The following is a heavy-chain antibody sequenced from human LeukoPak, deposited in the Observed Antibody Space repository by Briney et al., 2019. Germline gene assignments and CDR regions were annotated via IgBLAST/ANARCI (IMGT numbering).Heavy chain of an antibody. Sequence: SGRSMRLSCAASGFTFSSYAMSWVRQAPGKGLGWVSSISGSGGSTYYADSVKGRFTNSRDNSKHTLYLQMNSLRGEDAAVYDCATSNHGIQLWLPQFDTWGQGTLGTVSS. CDR3: ATSNHGIQLWLPQFDT. CDR1: GFTFSSYA. D-gene: IGHD5-18*01. CDR2: ISGSGGST. V-gene: IGHV3-23*01. J-gene: IGHJ5*02.